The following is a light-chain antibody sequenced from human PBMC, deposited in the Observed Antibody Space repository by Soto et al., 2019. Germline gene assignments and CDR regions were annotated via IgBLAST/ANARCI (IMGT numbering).Light chain of an antibody. CDR3: QQYNTWLWT. CDR2: GAS. J-gene: IGKJ1*01. Sequence: EVVMTQSPATLSVSPGERATLSCRASQSVNANLAWYQQKPGQAPRLLIHGASNRATGIPARFSGSGCGTEFILTISSMQSEDFAVYYCQQYNTWLWTLGQGTKVEI. CDR1: QSVNAN. V-gene: IGKV3-15*01.